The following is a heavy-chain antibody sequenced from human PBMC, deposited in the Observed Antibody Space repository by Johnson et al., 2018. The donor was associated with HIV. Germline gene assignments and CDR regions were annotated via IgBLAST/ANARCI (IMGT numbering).Heavy chain of an antibody. CDR1: GFTFTDYY. J-gene: IGHJ3*02. CDR3: ARESTPWGADYVGYGFDI. V-gene: IGHV3-11*04. Sequence: QVQLVESGGGLVKPGGSLRLSCAASGFTFTDYYMNWMRQAPGKGLEWVSHISSSGSTIYYADSVKGRFTISRDNAKKSLSLQMNSLGDEDTAVYYCARESTPWGADYVGYGFDIWGQGTMVTVSS. CDR2: ISSSGSTI. D-gene: IGHD4-17*01.